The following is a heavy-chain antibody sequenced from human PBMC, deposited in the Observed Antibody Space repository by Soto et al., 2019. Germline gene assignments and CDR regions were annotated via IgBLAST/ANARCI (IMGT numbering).Heavy chain of an antibody. CDR1: GFTFSSYA. V-gene: IGHV3-23*01. CDR2: ISGSGGST. CDR3: AKGDTPGYSSSWYVPWFDP. Sequence: GGSLRLSCAASGFTFSSYAMSWVRQAPGKGLEWVSAISGSGGSTYYADSVKGRFTISRDNSKNTLYLQMNSLRAEDTAVYYCAKGDTPGYSSSWYVPWFDPWGQGTLVTVSS. J-gene: IGHJ5*02. D-gene: IGHD6-13*01.